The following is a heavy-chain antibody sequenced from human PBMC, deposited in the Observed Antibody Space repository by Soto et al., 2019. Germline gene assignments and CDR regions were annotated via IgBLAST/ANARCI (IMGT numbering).Heavy chain of an antibody. CDR3: ARLTTVGVKRLFQH. V-gene: IGHV4-39*01. CDR1: GGSISSSSYY. Sequence: SETLSLTCTVSGGSISSSSYYWGWIRQPPGKGLEWIGSIYYSGSTYYNPSLKSRVTISVDTSKNQFSLKLSSVTAADTAVYYCARLTTVGVKRLFQHWGQGTLVTVSS. D-gene: IGHD4-17*01. CDR2: IYYSGST. J-gene: IGHJ1*01.